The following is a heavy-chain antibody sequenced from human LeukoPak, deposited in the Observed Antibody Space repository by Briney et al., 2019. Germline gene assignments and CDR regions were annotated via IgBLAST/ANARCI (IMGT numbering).Heavy chain of an antibody. J-gene: IGHJ6*02. Sequence: SQTLSLTCAISGDSVSSSSAAWNWFRQSPSRGLEWLGRTYYRSRWYNDCALSVKSRITINPDTSKSQFSLQLNSMTPEDTAVYYCARGDVNYYYSVDVWGQGTTVTVSS. CDR2: TYYRSRWYN. CDR1: GDSVSSSSAA. V-gene: IGHV6-1*01. CDR3: ARGDVNYYYSVDV.